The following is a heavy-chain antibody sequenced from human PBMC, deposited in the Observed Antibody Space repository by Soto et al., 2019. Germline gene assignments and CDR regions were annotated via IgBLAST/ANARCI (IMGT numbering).Heavy chain of an antibody. D-gene: IGHD3-22*01. J-gene: IGHJ6*02. V-gene: IGHV4-34*01. Sequence: SETLSLTCAVYGGSFSGYYWSWIRQPPGKGLEWIGEINHSGSTNYNPSLKSRVTISVDTSKNKFSLKLSSVTAADTAVYYCARLEGPRFYYDSSGYHLLYYYYGMDVWGQGTTVTVSS. CDR3: ARLEGPRFYYDSSGYHLLYYYYGMDV. CDR2: INHSGST. CDR1: GGSFSGYY.